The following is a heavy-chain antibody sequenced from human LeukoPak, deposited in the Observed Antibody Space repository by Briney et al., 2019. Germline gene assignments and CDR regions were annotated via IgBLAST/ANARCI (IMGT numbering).Heavy chain of an antibody. CDR3: ATDYYYDSSGSYYTVVY. Sequence: ASVKVSCKVSGYTLTELSMHWVRQAPGKGLEWMGGFDPEDGETFYAQKFQGRVTMTEDTSTDTAYMELSSLRSEDTAVYYCATDYYYDSSGSYYTVVYWGQGTLVTVSS. D-gene: IGHD3-22*01. J-gene: IGHJ4*02. CDR2: FDPEDGET. CDR1: GYTLTELS. V-gene: IGHV1-24*01.